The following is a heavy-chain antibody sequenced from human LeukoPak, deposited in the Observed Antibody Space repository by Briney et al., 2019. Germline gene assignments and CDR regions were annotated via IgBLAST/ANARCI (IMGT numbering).Heavy chain of an antibody. CDR1: GGSISSYY. Sequence: PSETLSPTCTVSGGSISSYYWSWIRQPPGKGLEWIGYIYYSGSTNYNPSLKSRVTISVDTSKNQFSLKLSSVTAADTAVYYCARVRGYYYGSGTPRLLFDYWGQGTLVTVSS. CDR2: IYYSGST. D-gene: IGHD3-10*01. CDR3: ARVRGYYYGSGTPRLLFDY. V-gene: IGHV4-59*01. J-gene: IGHJ4*02.